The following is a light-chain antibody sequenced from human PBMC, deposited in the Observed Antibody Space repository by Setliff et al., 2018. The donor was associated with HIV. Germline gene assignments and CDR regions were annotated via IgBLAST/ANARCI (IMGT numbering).Light chain of an antibody. CDR2: DVR. CDR1: SSDVGGYNY. V-gene: IGLV2-11*01. Sequence: QSALTQPRSVSGSPGQSVTISCTGTSSDVGGYNYVSWYQHHPDKAPKVMIYDVRKRPSGVPDRFSGSKSGNTASLTISGLQAEDEADYYCCSYAGSHTFVFGIGTKV. CDR3: CSYAGSHTFV. J-gene: IGLJ1*01.